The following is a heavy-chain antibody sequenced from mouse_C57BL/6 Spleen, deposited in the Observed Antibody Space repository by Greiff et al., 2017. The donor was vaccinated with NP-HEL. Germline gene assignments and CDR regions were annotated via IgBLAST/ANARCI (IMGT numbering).Heavy chain of an antibody. CDR3: ARALYFLDY. Sequence: VQLKQSGPVLVKPGASVKMSCKASGYTFTDYYMNWVKQSHGKSLEWIGVINPYNGGTSYNQKFKGKATLTVDKSSSTAYMELNSLTSEDSAVYYCARALYFLDYWGQGTTLTVSS. J-gene: IGHJ2*01. CDR1: GYTFTDYY. V-gene: IGHV1-19*01. CDR2: INPYNGGT. D-gene: IGHD1-1*01.